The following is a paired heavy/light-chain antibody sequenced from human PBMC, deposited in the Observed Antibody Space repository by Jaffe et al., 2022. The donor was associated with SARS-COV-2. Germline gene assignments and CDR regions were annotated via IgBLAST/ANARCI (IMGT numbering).Heavy chain of an antibody. D-gene: IGHD3-3*01. J-gene: IGHJ6*02. CDR1: GGSISSGSYY. Sequence: QVQLQESGPGLVKPSQTLSLTCTVSGGSISSGSYYWSWIRQPAGKGLEWIGRIYTSGSTNYNPSLKSRVTISVDTSKNQFSLKLSSVTAADTAVYYCAREWWGGDDFWSGIYGMDVWGQGTTVTVSS. V-gene: IGHV4-61*02. CDR2: IYTSGST. CDR3: AREWWGGDDFWSGIYGMDV.
Light chain of an antibody. V-gene: IGLV2-14*01. Sequence: QSALTQPASVSGSPGQSITISCTGTSSDVGGYNYVSWYQQHPGKAPKLMIYEVSNRPSGVPDRFSGSKSGNTASLTISGLQAEDEADYYCSSYTSSSTLVVFGGGTKLTVL. CDR2: EVS. J-gene: IGLJ2*01. CDR3: SSYTSSSTLVV. CDR1: SSDVGGYNY.